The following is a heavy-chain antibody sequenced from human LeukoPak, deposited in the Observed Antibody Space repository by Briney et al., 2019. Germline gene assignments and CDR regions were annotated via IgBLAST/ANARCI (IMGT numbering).Heavy chain of an antibody. V-gene: IGHV4-38-2*02. J-gene: IGHJ2*01. CDR2: LYHSGTT. CDR3: ARVEVPRDINDWYFDL. Sequence: SETLSLTCTVSGYSIAHGFFWAWIRQPPGGGLEWIGSLYHSGTTYYNTSLKSRISTSVDTSKNQFSLKLGLVTAADTAVYYCARVEVPRDINDWYFDLWGRGTLVTVSS. CDR1: GYSIAHGFF. D-gene: IGHD2-15*01.